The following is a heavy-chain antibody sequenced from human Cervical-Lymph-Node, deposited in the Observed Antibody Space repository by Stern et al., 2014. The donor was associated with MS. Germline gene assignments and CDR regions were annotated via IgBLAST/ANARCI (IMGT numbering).Heavy chain of an antibody. V-gene: IGHV3-30*03. Sequence: QVQLVQSGGGVVQPGRSLTLSCAASGFSLSNSGMHWVRQAPGKGLEWVAVMSFVGGNKKYGDSVKGRFSISRDMANNTLFLQMNSLRPEDTAVYYCMGVGDAKHVWGQGTTVIVSS. J-gene: IGHJ6*02. CDR1: GFSLSNSG. CDR2: MSFVGGNK. CDR3: MGVGDAKHV.